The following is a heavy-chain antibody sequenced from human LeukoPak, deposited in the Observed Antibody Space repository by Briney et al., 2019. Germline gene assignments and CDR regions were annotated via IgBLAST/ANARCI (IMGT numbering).Heavy chain of an antibody. V-gene: IGHV4-30-4*08. CDR1: GGSISSGDYC. Sequence: SETLSLTCTVSGGSISSGDYCWSWIRQPPGKGLEWIGYIYYSGSTYYNPSLKSRVTISVDTSKNQFSLKLSSVTAADTAVYYCARSSIAARYGNWFDPWGQRTMVTVSS. CDR3: ARSSIAARYGNWFDP. D-gene: IGHD6-6*01. J-gene: IGHJ5*02. CDR2: IYYSGST.